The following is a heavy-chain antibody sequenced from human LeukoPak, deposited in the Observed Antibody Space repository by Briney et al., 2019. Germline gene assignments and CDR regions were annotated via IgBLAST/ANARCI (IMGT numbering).Heavy chain of an antibody. CDR3: ASEEWFGELLYPDY. V-gene: IGHV3-48*03. CDR2: ISSSGSTI. J-gene: IGHJ4*02. D-gene: IGHD3-10*01. Sequence: PGGSLRLSCAASGFTFSSYEMNWVRQAPGKGLEWVSYISSSGSTIYYADSVKGRFTISRDNAKNSLYLQMNSLRAEDTAVYYCASEEWFGELLYPDYWGQGTLVTVSS. CDR1: GFTFSSYE.